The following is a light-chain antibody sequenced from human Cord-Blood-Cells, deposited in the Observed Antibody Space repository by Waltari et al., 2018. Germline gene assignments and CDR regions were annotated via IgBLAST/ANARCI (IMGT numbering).Light chain of an antibody. CDR2: DVC. CDR3: SSYTSSSTWV. Sequence: QSALTQPASVSGSPGQSITISCTGTSSDVGGYNYVSWDQQHSGKAPKLSIYDVCNRPSCVSNRFSGSKSGNTASLTLGGLQAEDEADYYCSSYTSSSTWVFGGGTKLTVL. CDR1: SSDVGGYNY. J-gene: IGLJ3*02. V-gene: IGLV2-14*03.